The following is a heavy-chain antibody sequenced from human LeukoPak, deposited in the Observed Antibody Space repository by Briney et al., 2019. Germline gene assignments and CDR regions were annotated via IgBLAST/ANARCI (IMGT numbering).Heavy chain of an antibody. CDR1: GFTLRNYW. Sequence: GGSLRLSCAASGFTLRNYWMSWVRQAPGKGLEWVANIKQDGSEKYYVDSVKGRFTISRDNARDSVYLQMNRLRGGDTALYYCASDYNGHFDYWGQGTLVTVSS. D-gene: IGHD2-8*01. CDR3: ASDYNGHFDY. J-gene: IGHJ4*02. CDR2: IKQDGSEK. V-gene: IGHV3-7*05.